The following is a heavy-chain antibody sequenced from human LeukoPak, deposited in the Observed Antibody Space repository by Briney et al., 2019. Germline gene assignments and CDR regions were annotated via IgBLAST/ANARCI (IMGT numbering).Heavy chain of an antibody. J-gene: IGHJ1*01. V-gene: IGHV4-30-2*01. D-gene: IGHD1-14*01. CDR3: ARGGRKSQH. Sequence: SQTLSLTCTVSGGSISSGGYYWSWIRQPPGKGLEWIGYIYHSGSTYYNPSLKSRVTISVDRSKNQFSLKLSSVTAADTAVYYCARGGRKSQHWGQGTLVTVSS. CDR2: IYHSGST. CDR1: GGSISSGGYY.